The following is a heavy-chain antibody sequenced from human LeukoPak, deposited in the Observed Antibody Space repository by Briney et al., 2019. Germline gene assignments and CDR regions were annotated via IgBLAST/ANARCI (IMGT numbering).Heavy chain of an antibody. CDR1: GGSISSYY. CDR2: IYYSGST. D-gene: IGHD3-10*01. V-gene: IGHV4-59*12. Sequence: SETLSLTCTVSGGSISSYYLSWIRQPPGKGLEWIGYIYYSGSTNYTPSIKSRVIVSSDVSKNQFSLMLNSVTAADTAVYYCARDKGQYGSGTRGFTWFDPWGQGTLVTVSS. J-gene: IGHJ5*02. CDR3: ARDKGQYGSGTRGFTWFDP.